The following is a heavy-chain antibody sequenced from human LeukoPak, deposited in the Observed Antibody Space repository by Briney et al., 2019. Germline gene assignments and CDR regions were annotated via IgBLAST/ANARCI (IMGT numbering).Heavy chain of an antibody. V-gene: IGHV1-2*02. D-gene: IGHD3-22*01. CDR3: ARENGHDSSGYYFDY. J-gene: IGHJ4*02. Sequence: ASVKVSCKASGYTFTGYYMHWVRQAPGQGLEWMGWINPNSGGTNYAQKFQGRVTMTRDTSISTAYMELSRLRSDDTAVYYCARENGHDSSGYYFDYWGQGTLVTVSS. CDR1: GYTFTGYY. CDR2: INPNSGGT.